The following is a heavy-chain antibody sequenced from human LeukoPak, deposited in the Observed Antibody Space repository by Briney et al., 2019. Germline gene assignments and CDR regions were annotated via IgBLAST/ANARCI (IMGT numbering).Heavy chain of an antibody. V-gene: IGHV3-15*01. J-gene: IGHJ4*02. Sequence: KTGGSLRLSCTASGFTFSNAWMSWVRQAPGKGLEWVGRIRSQTDGGTTDYAAPVKGRFTISRDDSINTLYLQMNSLRAEDTAVYCCAKVEGSGRIFGVAFDYWGQGTLVTVSS. CDR3: AKVEGSGRIFGVAFDY. D-gene: IGHD3-3*01. CDR2: IRSQTDGGTT. CDR1: GFTFSNAW.